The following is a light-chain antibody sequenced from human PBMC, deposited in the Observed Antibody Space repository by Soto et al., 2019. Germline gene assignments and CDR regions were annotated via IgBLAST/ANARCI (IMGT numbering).Light chain of an antibody. Sequence: EIVLTQSPGTLSLSPGERATLSCRASQSVSSSYLAWYQQKPGQPPRLVMYATSSMATGIPARFSGSVSGTDFTLTISRLEPEDFAVYYCQQYGSSSWTVGQGTKVDIK. J-gene: IGKJ1*01. V-gene: IGKV3-20*01. CDR2: ATS. CDR3: QQYGSSSWT. CDR1: QSVSSSY.